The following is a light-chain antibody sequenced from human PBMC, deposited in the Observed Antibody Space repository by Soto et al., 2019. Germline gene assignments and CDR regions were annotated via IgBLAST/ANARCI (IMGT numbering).Light chain of an antibody. CDR1: QSLQHNNGNTL. V-gene: IGKV2-28*01. Sequence: EIVMTQSPLSLTVTPGEPASISCKSSQSLQHNNGNTLLDWYMQKPGQSPQLLIYLGSRRAPGAPDRVSGSGSGTDFTLHISRVEAEDVGVYYCMQATHFPLAFGGGTKVEIK. CDR2: LGS. CDR3: MQATHFPLA. J-gene: IGKJ4*01.